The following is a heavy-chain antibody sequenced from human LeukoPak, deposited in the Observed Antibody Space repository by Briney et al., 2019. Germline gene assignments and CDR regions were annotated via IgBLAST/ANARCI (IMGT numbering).Heavy chain of an antibody. CDR2: IVYSGST. Sequence: KPSETLSLTCTVSGGSISSYYWSWIRQPPGQGLERIGFIVYSGSTNYNPSLKSRVTISIDTSNNQLSLKLSSVTAAETAVYYCARHREMDSYEAFDMWGQGTMVTVSS. D-gene: IGHD5-24*01. V-gene: IGHV4-59*08. CDR3: ARHREMDSYEAFDM. J-gene: IGHJ3*02. CDR1: GGSISSYY.